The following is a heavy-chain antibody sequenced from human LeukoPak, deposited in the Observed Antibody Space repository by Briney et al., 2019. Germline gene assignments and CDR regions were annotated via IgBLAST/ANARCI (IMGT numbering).Heavy chain of an antibody. Sequence: SETLSLTCSVSDYSISSSYYWGWIRQPPGKGLEWIGSIYYSGSTYYNPSLKSRVTISVDTSKNQFSLKLSSVTAADTAVYYCARDRVQWLVRTGARPFDYWGQGTLVTVSS. V-gene: IGHV4-38-2*02. D-gene: IGHD6-19*01. CDR1: DYSISSSYY. CDR2: IYYSGST. J-gene: IGHJ4*02. CDR3: ARDRVQWLVRTGARPFDY.